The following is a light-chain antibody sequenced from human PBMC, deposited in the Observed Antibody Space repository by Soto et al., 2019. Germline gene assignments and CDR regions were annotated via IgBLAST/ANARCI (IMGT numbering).Light chain of an antibody. J-gene: IGLJ1*01. CDR2: DDN. CDR1: SSNIGNNY. CDR3: GTWDSSLSGGV. V-gene: IGLV1-51*01. Sequence: QSVLTQPPSVSAAPGQKVTVSCSGSSSNIGNNYVSWYQQFPGTAPRLLIYDDNKRPSGIPDRFSASKSGTSATLGITGLQSGDEADYYCGTWDSSLSGGVFGTGTKVTVL.